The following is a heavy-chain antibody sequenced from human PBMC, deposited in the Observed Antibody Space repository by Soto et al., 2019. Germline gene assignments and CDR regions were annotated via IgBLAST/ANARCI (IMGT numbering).Heavy chain of an antibody. CDR1: GFSLSSRGVG. J-gene: IGHJ4*02. Sequence: QITLKESGPTLVKPTQTLTLTCSFSGFSLSSRGVGVGWIRQPPEEALEWLALIYWDDDTRYSPSLKSRLTITKDTPKNQVVLTMTNMDPVDTATYYCVRDSTGGYGFDYWGQGTLVTVSS. CDR2: IYWDDDT. D-gene: IGHD2-8*02. CDR3: VRDSTGGYGFDY. V-gene: IGHV2-5*02.